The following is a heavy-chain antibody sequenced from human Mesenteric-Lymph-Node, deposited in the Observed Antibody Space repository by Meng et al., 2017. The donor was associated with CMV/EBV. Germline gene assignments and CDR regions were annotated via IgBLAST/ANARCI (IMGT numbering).Heavy chain of an antibody. Sequence: KATGYTFTSYAMHWVRQAPGKRLEWMGWINAGNGNTKYSQKFQGRVTITRDTSASTAYMELRSLRSDDTAVYYCARQNHYYGSGSFDLWGRGTLVTVSS. CDR3: ARQNHYYGSGSFDL. D-gene: IGHD3-10*01. CDR1: GYTFTSYA. J-gene: IGHJ2*01. CDR2: INAGNGNT. V-gene: IGHV1-3*01.